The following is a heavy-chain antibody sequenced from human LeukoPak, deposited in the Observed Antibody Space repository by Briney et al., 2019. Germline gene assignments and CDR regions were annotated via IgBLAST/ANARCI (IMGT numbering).Heavy chain of an antibody. CDR1: GFTFSSYA. D-gene: IGHD3-22*01. CDR2: ISGSGGST. Sequence: GGSLRLSCAASGFTFSSYAMSWVRQAPGKGLEWVSAISGSGGSTYYADSVKGRFTISRDNSKNTLYLQMNSLRAEDTAVYYCAKVSLIVVEEPTFDYWGQGTLVTVSS. CDR3: AKVSLIVVEEPTFDY. V-gene: IGHV3-23*01. J-gene: IGHJ4*02.